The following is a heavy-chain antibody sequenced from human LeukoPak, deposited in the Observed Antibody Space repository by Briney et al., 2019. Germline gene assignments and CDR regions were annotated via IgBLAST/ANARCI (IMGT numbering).Heavy chain of an antibody. CDR2: IITAVDT. V-gene: IGHV3-13*01. D-gene: IGHD6-19*01. Sequence: PGGSLRLSCAASGFTFSSYDMHWVRQAPGKGVEWVSAIITAVDTYYPGSVNGRFTISRENAKNSLYLQMNSLRAEDTAVYYCARDSSSGREGFDYWGQGTLVTVSS. CDR1: GFTFSSYD. J-gene: IGHJ4*02. CDR3: ARDSSSGREGFDY.